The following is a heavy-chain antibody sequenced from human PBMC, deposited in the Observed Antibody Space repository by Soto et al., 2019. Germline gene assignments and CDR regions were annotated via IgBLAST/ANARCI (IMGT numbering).Heavy chain of an antibody. V-gene: IGHV2-5*02. J-gene: IGHJ4*02. CDR1: GFSLSTSGVG. CDR3: AHSLIPNWGSRGAFDY. CDR2: IYWDDDK. D-gene: IGHD7-27*01. Sequence: TLKESGPTLVKPTQTLTLTCTFSGFSLSTSGVGVGWIRQPPGKALEWLALIYWDDDKRYSPSLKSRLTITKGTSKNQVVLTMTNMDHVDTATYYCAHSLIPNWGSRGAFDYWGQGTLVTVSS.